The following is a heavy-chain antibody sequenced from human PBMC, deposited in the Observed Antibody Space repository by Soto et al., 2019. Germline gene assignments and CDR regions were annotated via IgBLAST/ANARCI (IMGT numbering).Heavy chain of an antibody. D-gene: IGHD2-15*01. J-gene: IGHJ4*02. Sequence: GGSLRLSCAASGFTFSSYSMNWVCQAPGKGLEWVSSISSSSSYIYYADSVKGRFTISRDNAKNSLYLQMNSLRAEDTAVYYCARDRRCSGGSCFDYWGQGTLVTVSS. CDR1: GFTFSSYS. V-gene: IGHV3-21*01. CDR3: ARDRRCSGGSCFDY. CDR2: ISSSSSYI.